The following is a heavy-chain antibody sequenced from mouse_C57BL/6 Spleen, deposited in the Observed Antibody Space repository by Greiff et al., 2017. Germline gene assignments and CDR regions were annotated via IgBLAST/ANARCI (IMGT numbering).Heavy chain of an antibody. CDR3: ARDTTVVAHFDG. V-gene: IGHV1-80*01. Sequence: QVQLQQSGAELVKPGASVKISCKASGYAFSSYWMNWVKQRPGQGLEWIGQIYPGDGDTNYNGKFKGKATLTADTSSSTAYMQLSSLTSEDSAVYFCARDTTVVAHFDGWGQGTTLTVYS. CDR1: GYAFSSYW. CDR2: IYPGDGDT. J-gene: IGHJ2*01. D-gene: IGHD1-1*01.